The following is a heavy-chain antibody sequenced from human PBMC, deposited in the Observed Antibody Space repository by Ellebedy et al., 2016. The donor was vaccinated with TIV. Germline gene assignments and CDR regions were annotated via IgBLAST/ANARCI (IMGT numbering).Heavy chain of an antibody. Sequence: SETLSLXXTVSGGSISGNYYWAWIRQPPGKGLEWIGSFYYSGNTYYNPSLKSRVTISADTSKSQFSLKLSSVTAADTAVYYCAKHQQWLTRLGFWGQGNLVTVAS. J-gene: IGHJ4*02. D-gene: IGHD6-19*01. CDR2: FYYSGNT. V-gene: IGHV4-39*01. CDR1: GGSISGNYY. CDR3: AKHQQWLTRLGF.